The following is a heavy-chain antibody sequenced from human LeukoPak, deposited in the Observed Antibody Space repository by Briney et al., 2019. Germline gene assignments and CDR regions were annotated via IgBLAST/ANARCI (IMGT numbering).Heavy chain of an antibody. CDR2: ISGSGGST. CDR1: GFTFSSYA. Sequence: GSLRLSCAASGFTFSSYAKSWVRQAPGKGLEWVSAISGSGGSTYYADSVKGRFTISRDNSKNTLYPQMNSLRAEDTAVYYCAKDPRHYYGSGSAWVGSLTYWGQGTLVTVSS. D-gene: IGHD3-10*01. CDR3: AKDPRHYYGSGSAWVGSLTY. J-gene: IGHJ4*02. V-gene: IGHV3-23*01.